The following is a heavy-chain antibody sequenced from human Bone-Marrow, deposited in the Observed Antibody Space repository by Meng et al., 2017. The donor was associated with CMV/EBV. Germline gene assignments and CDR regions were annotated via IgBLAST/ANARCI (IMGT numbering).Heavy chain of an antibody. CDR2: MNPNSGNT. CDR1: GYTFTGYY. J-gene: IGHJ3*02. V-gene: IGHV1-8*03. D-gene: IGHD2-2*01. CDR3: ARGLVVVPAAMRGYAFDI. Sequence: ASVKVSCKASGYTFTGYYMHWVRQATGQGLEWMGWMNPNSGNTGYAQKFQGRVTITRNTSISTAYMELSSLRSEDTAVYYCARGLVVVPAAMRGYAFDIWGQGTMVIVSS.